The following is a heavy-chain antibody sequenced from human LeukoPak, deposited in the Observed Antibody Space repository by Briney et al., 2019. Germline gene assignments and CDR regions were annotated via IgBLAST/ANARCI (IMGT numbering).Heavy chain of an antibody. V-gene: IGHV3-30*04. J-gene: IGHJ4*02. CDR1: GFTFSSYA. Sequence: GGSLRLPCAASGFTFSSYAMHWVRQAPGKGLEWVAVISYDGSNKYYADSVKGRFTISRDNSKNTLYLQMNSLRAEDTAVYYCARGDYGEPFDYWGQGTLVTVSS. D-gene: IGHD4-17*01. CDR2: ISYDGSNK. CDR3: ARGDYGEPFDY.